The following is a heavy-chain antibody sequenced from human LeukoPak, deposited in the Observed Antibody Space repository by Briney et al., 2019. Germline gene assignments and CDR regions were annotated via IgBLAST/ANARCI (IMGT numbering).Heavy chain of an antibody. D-gene: IGHD2-15*01. CDR2: ISSSSNYI. V-gene: IGHV3-21*01. J-gene: IGHJ4*02. Sequence: GGSLRLSCAASGFTFSSYSMNWVRQAPGKGLEWVSSISSSSNYIHYAESVKGRFTISRDNAKNSLDLQMNSLRAEDTAVYYRARDPPYCSGTNCYFDSWGQGTLVTVSS. CDR3: ARDPPYCSGTNCYFDS. CDR1: GFTFSSYS.